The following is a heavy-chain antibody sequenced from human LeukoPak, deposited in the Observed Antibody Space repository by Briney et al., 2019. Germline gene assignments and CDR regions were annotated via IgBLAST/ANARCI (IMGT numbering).Heavy chain of an antibody. D-gene: IGHD1-14*01. J-gene: IGHJ4*02. CDR3: ARRTRGNNGNDY. CDR2: IDYSGST. Sequence: SETLSLTCTVSGGSIRSSYYYWDWLRQPPGKGLKWIGNIDYSGSTSYDPSLNSRVTISVDTSKTQLSLKLNSVTAADTAAYYCARRTRGNNGNDYWGQGTLVTVSS. CDR1: GGSIRSSYYY. V-gene: IGHV4-39*01.